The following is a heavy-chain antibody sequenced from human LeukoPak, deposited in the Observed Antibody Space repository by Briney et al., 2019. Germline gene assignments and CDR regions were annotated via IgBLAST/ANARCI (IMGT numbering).Heavy chain of an antibody. V-gene: IGHV3-23*01. CDR3: TKGYCDSTSCYYFDY. CDR1: EFTFINYA. CDR2: ISGGGGST. D-gene: IGHD2-2*01. J-gene: IGHJ4*02. Sequence: GGSLRLSCAAFEFTFINYAMSWVRQAPGKGLEGVSIISGGGGSTNYADSVKGRFTISRDNSKNTLYLQMNSLRAEDTAVYYCTKGYCDSTSCYYFDYWGQGTLVTVSS.